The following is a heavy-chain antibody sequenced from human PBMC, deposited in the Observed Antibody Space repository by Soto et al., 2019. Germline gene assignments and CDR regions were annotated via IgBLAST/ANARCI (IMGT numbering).Heavy chain of an antibody. Sequence: QVQLVQSGAEVKKPGASVKVSCKASGYTFTGYYMHWVRQAPGQGLEWMGWINPNSGGTNYAQKVQGWVAMTGDRAISTADMEVSRLRSDDTAVYYGGRGIAAAAARGMDVWGQGTTVTVSS. V-gene: IGHV1-2*04. J-gene: IGHJ6*02. D-gene: IGHD6-13*01. CDR2: INPNSGGT. CDR1: GYTFTGYY. CDR3: GRGIAAAAARGMDV.